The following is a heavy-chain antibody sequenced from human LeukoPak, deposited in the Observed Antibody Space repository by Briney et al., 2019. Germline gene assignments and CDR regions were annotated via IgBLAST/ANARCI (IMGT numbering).Heavy chain of an antibody. CDR3: ARDSYCPNDVCYDY. V-gene: IGHV3-21*06. D-gene: IGHD2-8*01. CDR1: GFIFSDYS. J-gene: IGHJ4*02. Sequence: GGSLRLSCAASGFIFSDYSMGWVRQAPGKGLEWVSSITTSRDQYHADSVKGRFTVSRHNAKSSVYLQMDSLRADDTAVYYCARDSYCPNDVCYDYWGQGVLVTVS. CDR2: ITTSRDQ.